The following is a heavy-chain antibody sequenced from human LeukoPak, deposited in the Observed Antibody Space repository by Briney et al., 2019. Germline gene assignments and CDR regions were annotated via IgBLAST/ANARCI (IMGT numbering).Heavy chain of an antibody. CDR2: IYYSGST. CDR1: GGSISSGGYY. CDR3: ARHDYYDSSGRSFDY. D-gene: IGHD3-22*01. V-gene: IGHV4-31*03. J-gene: IGHJ4*02. Sequence: NPSETLSLTCTVSGGSISSGGYYWSWIRQHPGKGLEWIGYIYYSGSTYYNPSLKSRVTISVDTSKNQFSLKLSSVTAADTAVYYCARHDYYDSSGRSFDYWGQGTLVTVSS.